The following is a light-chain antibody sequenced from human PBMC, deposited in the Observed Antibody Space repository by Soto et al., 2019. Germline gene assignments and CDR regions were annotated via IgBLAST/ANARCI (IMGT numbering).Light chain of an antibody. CDR3: SSYTTTSTLV. CDR1: SSDVGIYNY. Sequence: QSVLTQPASVSGSPGQSITLSCAGTSSDVGIYNYVSWYQQHPDKAPKLIIYEVSNRPSGLSDRFSGSKSGNTASLTISGLQAEDEAVYYCSSYTTTSTLVFGTGTKVTVL. CDR2: EVS. J-gene: IGLJ1*01. V-gene: IGLV2-14*01.